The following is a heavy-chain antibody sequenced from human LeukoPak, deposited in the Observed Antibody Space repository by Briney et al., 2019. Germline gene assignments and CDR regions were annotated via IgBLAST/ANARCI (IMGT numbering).Heavy chain of an antibody. CDR1: GFTFSSYG. J-gene: IGHJ4*02. V-gene: IGHV3-33*01. CDR2: IWYDGSNK. Sequence: PGRSLRLSCAASGFTFSSYGMHWVRQAPGKGLGWVAVIWYDGSNKYYADSVKGRFTISRDNSKNTLYLQMNSLRAEDTAVYYCARDTQWELPFDYWGQGTLVTVSS. CDR3: ARDTQWELPFDY. D-gene: IGHD1-26*01.